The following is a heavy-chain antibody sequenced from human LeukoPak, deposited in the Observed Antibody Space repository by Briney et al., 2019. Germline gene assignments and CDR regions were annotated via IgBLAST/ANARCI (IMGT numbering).Heavy chain of an antibody. CDR2: ISSSSGYI. Sequence: GGSLRLSCAASGFTFSSYSMTWVRQAPGKGLEWVSSISSSSGYIYYADSVKGRFTISRDNAKNSLYLQMNSLRAEDTAVYYCARRAGTLYFDYWGQGTLVTVSS. D-gene: IGHD3-10*01. CDR1: GFTFSSYS. CDR3: ARRAGTLYFDY. V-gene: IGHV3-21*01. J-gene: IGHJ4*02.